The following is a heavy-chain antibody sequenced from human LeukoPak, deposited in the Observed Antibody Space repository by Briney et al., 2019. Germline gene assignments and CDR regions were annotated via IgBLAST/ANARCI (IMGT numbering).Heavy chain of an antibody. CDR1: GGTFSSYA. CDR2: IIPIFGTA. CDR3: AGNTITMVRGALYYYYYYYMDV. D-gene: IGHD3-10*01. V-gene: IGHV1-69*06. Sequence: GASVKVSCKASGGTFSSYAISWVRQAPGQGLEWMGGIIPIFGTANYAQKFQGRVTITADKSTSTAYMEVSSLRSEDTAVYYCAGNTITMVRGALYYYYYYYMDVWGKGTTVTVSS. J-gene: IGHJ6*03.